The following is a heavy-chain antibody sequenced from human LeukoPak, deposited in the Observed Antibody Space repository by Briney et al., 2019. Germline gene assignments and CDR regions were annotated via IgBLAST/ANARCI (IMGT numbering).Heavy chain of an antibody. CDR1: GYTFSSYG. Sequence: ASVKVSCKASGYTFSSYGISWVRQAPGQGLEWMGWISAYNGNTNYAQKLQGRVTMTTDTSTSTAYMELRSLRSDDTALYYCAKDIEKGHSSSWITLDYWGQGTLVTVSS. V-gene: IGHV1-18*01. CDR3: AKDIEKGHSSSWITLDY. D-gene: IGHD6-13*01. J-gene: IGHJ4*02. CDR2: ISAYNGNT.